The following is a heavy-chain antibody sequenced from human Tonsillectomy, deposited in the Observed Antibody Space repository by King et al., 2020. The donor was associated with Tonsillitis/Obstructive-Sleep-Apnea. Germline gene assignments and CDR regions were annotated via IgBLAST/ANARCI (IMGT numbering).Heavy chain of an antibody. V-gene: IGHV3-15*07. D-gene: IGHD6-13*01. Sequence: VQLVESGGGLVKPGGSLRLSCAASGFTFSNAWMNWVRQAPGKGLEWVGSIKSKTDGGTKDYAAPGKGRFTISRDDSKNTLYLQMNSLKTEDTAVDYCTTEGAAAAFAYWGQGTLVTVSS. CDR3: TTEGAAAAFAY. J-gene: IGHJ4*02. CDR1: GFTFSNAW. CDR2: IKSKTDGGTK.